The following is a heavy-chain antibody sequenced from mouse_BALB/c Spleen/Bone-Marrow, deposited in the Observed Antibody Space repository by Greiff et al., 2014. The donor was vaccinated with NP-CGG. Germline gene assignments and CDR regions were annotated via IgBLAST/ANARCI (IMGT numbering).Heavy chain of an antibody. CDR1: GFNIKDTY. D-gene: IGHD1-1*01. CDR2: IDPANGDT. CDR3: TKPSFYYGSSYWYFDV. Sequence: EVHLVESGAELAKPGASVKLSCTASGFNIKDTYVHWVKQRPEQGLEWIGRIDPANGDTKYDPKFQGKATITADTSSNTAYLQLSSLTSEDTAVYYCTKPSFYYGSSYWYFDVWGAGTTVTVSS. V-gene: IGHV14-3*02. J-gene: IGHJ1*01.